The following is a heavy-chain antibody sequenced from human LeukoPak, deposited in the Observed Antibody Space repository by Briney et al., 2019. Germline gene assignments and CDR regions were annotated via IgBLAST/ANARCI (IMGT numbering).Heavy chain of an antibody. V-gene: IGHV3-33*06. CDR2: MWYDGSRA. D-gene: IGHD5-24*01. CDR3: AKSRDGYHHGLL. CDR1: EFSLSDYG. Sequence: GGSLRLSCASSEFSLSDYGMHWVRQAPGKGLEWVAVMWYDGSRALHADSVKGRFTISRDISKNTLYLQMDSLRAEDTAVYHCAKSRDGYHHGLLWGQGTLVTVSS. J-gene: IGHJ1*01.